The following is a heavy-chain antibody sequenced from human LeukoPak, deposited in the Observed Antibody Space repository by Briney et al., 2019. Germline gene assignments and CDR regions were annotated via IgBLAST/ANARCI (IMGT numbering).Heavy chain of an antibody. CDR1: GFTFSDSG. CDR2: IRSKANSYAT. V-gene: IGHV3-73*01. D-gene: IGHD2-21*01. CDR3: TRYGDYPFDY. Sequence: GGSLRLSCAASGFTFSDSGMHWVRQASGKGLEWVGRIRSKANSYATAYAASVKGRFTISRDDSKNTAYLQMNSLKTEDTAVYYCTRYGDYPFDYWGQGTLVTVSS. J-gene: IGHJ4*02.